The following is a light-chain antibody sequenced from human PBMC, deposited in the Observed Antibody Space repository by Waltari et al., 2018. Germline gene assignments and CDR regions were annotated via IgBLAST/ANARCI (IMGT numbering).Light chain of an antibody. Sequence: QSALTQPRSVSGSPGQSVTIPCTGHSSDVGGYNYAAWYQHHPCKAPKLMIYDFSKRPSGVPDRFSGSKAGNTASLTISGLQAEDAADYYCCSYAGSYSVVFGGGTKLTVL. CDR1: SSDVGGYNY. CDR3: CSYAGSYSVV. CDR2: DFS. V-gene: IGLV2-11*01. J-gene: IGLJ2*01.